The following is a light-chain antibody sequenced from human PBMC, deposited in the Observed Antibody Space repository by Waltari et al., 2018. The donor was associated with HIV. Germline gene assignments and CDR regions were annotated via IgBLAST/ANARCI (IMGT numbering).Light chain of an antibody. CDR1: SSDVDGSNY. CDR2: DVS. J-gene: IGLJ1*01. Sequence: QSALTQPASVAGTPAPSITIYCTGTSSDVDGSNYLSCYQQNPGKAPKLMIYDVSNRPSGVSNRFSGSKSGNTASLTISGLQAEDEADYYCSSYTSSSTLYVFGTGTKVTVL. V-gene: IGLV2-14*01. CDR3: SSYTSSSTLYV.